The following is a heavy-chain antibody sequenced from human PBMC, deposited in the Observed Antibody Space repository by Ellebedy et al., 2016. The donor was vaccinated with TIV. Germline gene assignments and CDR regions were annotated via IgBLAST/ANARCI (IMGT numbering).Heavy chain of an antibody. CDR1: GYTFDNYY. CDR3: AKLPVAYNWNYADDY. V-gene: IGHV1-46*02. D-gene: IGHD1-7*01. J-gene: IGHJ4*02. Sequence: AASVKVSCKASGYTFDNYYIHWVRQTPGQGLEWMGIINPRDGTTSYAQKFQDRVTITADKSTSTVYMGLSSLRPEDTAVYYCAKLPVAYNWNYADDYWGQGTLVTVSS. CDR2: INPRDGTT.